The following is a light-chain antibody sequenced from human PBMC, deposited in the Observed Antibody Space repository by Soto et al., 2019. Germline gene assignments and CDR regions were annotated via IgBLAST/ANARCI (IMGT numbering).Light chain of an antibody. CDR2: GAS. Sequence: EIVLTQSPGTLSLSPGERATLSCRASQSVSSSYLAWYQQKPGQAPRLLIYGASSRATGIPDRFSGSGSGTDFTLTISRLEPEDFAVYYCQQYSSSQTFGQGTKV. V-gene: IGKV3-20*01. J-gene: IGKJ1*01. CDR3: QQYSSSQT. CDR1: QSVSSSY.